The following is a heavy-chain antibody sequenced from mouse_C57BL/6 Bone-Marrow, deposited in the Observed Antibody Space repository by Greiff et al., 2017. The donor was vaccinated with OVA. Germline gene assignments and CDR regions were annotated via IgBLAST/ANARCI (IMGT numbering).Heavy chain of an antibody. D-gene: IGHD2-4*01. V-gene: IGHV1-15*01. Sequence: VQLHQSGAELVRPGASVTLSCKASGYTFTDYEMHWVKQTPVHGLAWFGAIDPETGGTAYIQKFKGKAILTADKSSSTAYMELRSLTSEDSAVYYCTTPYYDYAWFAYWGQGTLVTVSA. CDR3: TTPYYDYAWFAY. J-gene: IGHJ3*01. CDR1: GYTFTDYE. CDR2: IDPETGGT.